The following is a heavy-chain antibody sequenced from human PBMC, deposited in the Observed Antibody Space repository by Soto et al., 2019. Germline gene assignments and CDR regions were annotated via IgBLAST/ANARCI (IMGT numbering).Heavy chain of an antibody. CDR3: VNMMIARGAFDF. CDR2: ISPQGGST. V-gene: IGHV3-64D*06. J-gene: IGHJ4*02. D-gene: IGHD2-21*01. CDR1: GFAFSSYA. Sequence: PGGSLRLSCSASGFAFSSYAMHWVRQTPGKGLEYVSAISPQGGSTYYADSVKGRFTISRDDSKNTVYLQMSSLRPDDTAVYYCVNMMIARGAFDFWGQGTLLTVSS.